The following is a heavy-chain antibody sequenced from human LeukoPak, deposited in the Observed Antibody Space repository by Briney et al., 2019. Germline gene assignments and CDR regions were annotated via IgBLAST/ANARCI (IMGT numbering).Heavy chain of an antibody. Sequence: SETLSLTCTVSGGSISSYYWSWIRQPPGQGLEWVGYIYYTGSTNYNPSLKSRVTISVDTSKNQFSLKLSSVTAADTAVYYCARVPYYYDSGGYHYYFDYWGPGTVVTVSS. D-gene: IGHD3-22*01. CDR2: IYYTGST. CDR1: GGSISSYY. CDR3: ARVPYYYDSGGYHYYFDY. V-gene: IGHV4-59*01. J-gene: IGHJ4*02.